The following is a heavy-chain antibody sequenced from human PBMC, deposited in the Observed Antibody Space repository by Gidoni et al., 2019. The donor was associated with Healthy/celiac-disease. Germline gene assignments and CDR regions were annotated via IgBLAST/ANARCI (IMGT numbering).Heavy chain of an antibody. CDR1: GFTVSSNY. CDR2: IYSGGST. Sequence: EVQLVETGGGLIQPGGSLRLSCAASGFTVSSNYMSWVRQAPGKGLEWVSVIYSGGSTYYADSVKGRFTISRDNSKNTLYLQMNSLRAEDTAVYYCARAPENYYDSSGQGGMDVWGQGTTVTVSS. V-gene: IGHV3-53*02. CDR3: ARAPENYYDSSGQGGMDV. D-gene: IGHD3-22*01. J-gene: IGHJ6*02.